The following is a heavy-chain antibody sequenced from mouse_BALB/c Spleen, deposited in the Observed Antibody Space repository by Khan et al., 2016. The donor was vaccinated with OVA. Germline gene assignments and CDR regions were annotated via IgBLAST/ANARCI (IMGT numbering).Heavy chain of an antibody. V-gene: IGHV3-2*02. J-gene: IGHJ4*01. Sequence: EVQLQESGPGLVKPSQSLSLTCTVTGYSITSDYAWNWIRQFPGNKLEWMGYISYRGSTTYNPSLKSRISITRDTSKDQFFLQLKSVTSEDTATYYCASELGRYYAMDYWGQGTSVTVSS. CDR3: ASELGRYYAMDY. CDR1: GYSITSDYA. CDR2: ISYRGST. D-gene: IGHD4-1*01.